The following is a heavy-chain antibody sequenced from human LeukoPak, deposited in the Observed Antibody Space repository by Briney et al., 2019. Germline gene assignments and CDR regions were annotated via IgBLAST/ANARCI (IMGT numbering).Heavy chain of an antibody. CDR2: IFGSGGSP. J-gene: IGHJ4*02. CDR1: GSSISSDY. CDR3: GKTTVGYSSGQKPAWPVDY. D-gene: IGHD5-18*01. Sequence: ETLSLTCSVSGSSISSDYYWGWVRQPPGKGLEWVAGIFGSGGSPHYADSVKGRFTISRDNSRNTVYLQINSLRADDTAVYYCGKTTVGYSSGQKPAWPVDYWGQGTLVTVSS. V-gene: IGHV3-23*01.